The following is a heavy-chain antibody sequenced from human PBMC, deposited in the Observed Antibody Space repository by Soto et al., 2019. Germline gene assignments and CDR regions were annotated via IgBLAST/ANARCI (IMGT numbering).Heavy chain of an antibody. CDR3: ARLKGWFGEPYYGMDV. CDR1: GGSISSSSYY. V-gene: IGHV4-39*01. CDR2: IYYSGST. D-gene: IGHD3-10*01. Sequence: PSETLSLTCTVSGGSISSSSYYWGWIRQPPGKGLEWIGSIYYSGSTYYNPSLKSRVTISVDTSKNQFSLKLSSVTAADTAVYYCARLKGWFGEPYYGMDVWGQGTTVTVSS. J-gene: IGHJ6*02.